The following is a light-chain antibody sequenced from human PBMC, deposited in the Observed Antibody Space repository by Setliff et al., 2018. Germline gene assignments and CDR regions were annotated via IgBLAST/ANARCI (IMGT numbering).Light chain of an antibody. CDR1: SSDVGYYKF. J-gene: IGLJ1*01. CDR2: GVS. V-gene: IGLV2-8*01. CDR3: SSYTSNTFV. Sequence: QSALTQPPSASGSPGQSVTISCTGTSSDVGYYKFVSWYQQHPGKAPQLIIYGVSKRPSGVSDRFSGSKSGNTASLTISGLQVEDEADYYCSSYTSNTFVFAAGTKVTVL.